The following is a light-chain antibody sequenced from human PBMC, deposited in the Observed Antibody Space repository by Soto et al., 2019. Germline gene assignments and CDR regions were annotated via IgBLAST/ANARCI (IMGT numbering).Light chain of an antibody. CDR2: GAS. CDR1: QSVGTY. CDR3: QQYDNLPPWT. Sequence: EIMMTQSPATLSVSPGERATLSCKASQSVGTYLAWYQQKPGQAPRLLIYGASTRATGVPARFSGGGSGTEFTLTISSLQSEDFAIYHCQQYDNLPPWTFGQGTKVEIK. V-gene: IGKV3-15*01. J-gene: IGKJ1*01.